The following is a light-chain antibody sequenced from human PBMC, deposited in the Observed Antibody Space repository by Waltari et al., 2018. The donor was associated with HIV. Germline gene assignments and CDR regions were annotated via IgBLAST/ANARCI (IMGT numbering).Light chain of an antibody. CDR2: GSS. Sequence: EIVMTQSPATLSVSPGERATLSCRASQSVSSNLAWYQQKPGQAPRRLIYGSSTRATGIPARFSGSGSGTEFTLTISSLQSEDLAVYYCQQYNKWPGTFGQGTKVEIK. CDR1: QSVSSN. V-gene: IGKV3-15*01. CDR3: QQYNKWPGT. J-gene: IGKJ1*01.